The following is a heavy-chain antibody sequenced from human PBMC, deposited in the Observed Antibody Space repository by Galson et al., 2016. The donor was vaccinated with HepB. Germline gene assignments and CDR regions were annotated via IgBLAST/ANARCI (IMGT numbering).Heavy chain of an antibody. CDR1: GFTFSNYF. V-gene: IGHV3-7*03. J-gene: IGHJ4*02. CDR2: INQDGNEG. CDR3: ASATRGETTSH. Sequence: SLRLSCAASGFTFSNYFMSWVRQAPGKGLEWLANINQDGNEGHYVDSVKGRFTISRDNAKNSLYLQMNSLRAEDTAVYYCASATRGETTSHWGQGTLVTVSS. D-gene: IGHD1-1*01.